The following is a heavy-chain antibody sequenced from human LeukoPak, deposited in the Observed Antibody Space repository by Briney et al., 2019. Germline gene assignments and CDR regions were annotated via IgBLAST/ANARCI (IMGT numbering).Heavy chain of an antibody. D-gene: IGHD3-9*01. Sequence: PGGSLRLSCAASGFTFSSYAMTWVRQAPGKGLEWVSAISGSGGTTYYADSVRGRFTISRDNSKYTLYLQMNSLRAEDTALYYCAKGLINDWSALESWGQGTLVTVFS. CDR1: GFTFSSYA. J-gene: IGHJ4*02. V-gene: IGHV3-23*01. CDR3: AKGLINDWSALES. CDR2: ISGSGGTT.